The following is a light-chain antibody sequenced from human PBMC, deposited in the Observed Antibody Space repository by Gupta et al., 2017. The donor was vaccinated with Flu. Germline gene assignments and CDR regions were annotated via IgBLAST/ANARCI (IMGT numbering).Light chain of an antibody. CDR1: TGAVTSVHY. J-gene: IGLJ1*01. Sequence: QAVVTQEPSLTVSPGGTVPLTCGSSTGAVTSVHYPYWFQQKPGQAPRTLIYDTSNKHSWTPARFSGSLLGGKAALTLSGAQPEDEAEYYCLLSYSGARLYVFGTVTKVTVL. CDR2: DTS. CDR3: LLSYSGARLYV. V-gene: IGLV7-46*01.